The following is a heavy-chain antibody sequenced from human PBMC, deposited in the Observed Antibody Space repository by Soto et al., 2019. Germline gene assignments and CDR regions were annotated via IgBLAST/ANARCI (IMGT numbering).Heavy chain of an antibody. V-gene: IGHV4-34*01. CDR3: VRIRYQLPSSVLWLDP. CDR1: GGFLSESY. Sequence: PSETLSLTCAVYGGFLSESYWTWIRQPPGKALEWIGEINHVGGTNYNPSLKSRVTMSVDTSQNQFSLRLISVTAADTAMYFCVRIRYQLPSSVLWLDPWGQGTPVTVSS. CDR2: INHVGGT. D-gene: IGHD3-16*01. J-gene: IGHJ5*02.